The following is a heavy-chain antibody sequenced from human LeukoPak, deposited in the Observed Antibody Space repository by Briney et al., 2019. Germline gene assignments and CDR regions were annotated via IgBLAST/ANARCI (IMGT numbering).Heavy chain of an antibody. V-gene: IGHV4-61*02. D-gene: IGHD3-10*01. J-gene: IGHJ4*02. CDR3: ARAIVGFGELYVDY. CDR2: IYTSGST. CDR1: GGSISSGSYY. Sequence: SQTLSLTCTVSGGSISSGSYYWSWIRQPAGKGLEWLGRIYTSGSTNYNPSLKSRVTISVDTSKNQFSLKLSSVTAADTAVYYCARAIVGFGELYVDYWGQGTLVTVSS.